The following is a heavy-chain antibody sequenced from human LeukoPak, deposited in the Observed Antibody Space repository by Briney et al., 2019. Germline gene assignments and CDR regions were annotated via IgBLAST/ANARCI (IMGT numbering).Heavy chain of an antibody. CDR2: ISSDGSDK. J-gene: IGHJ4*02. Sequence: GGSLRLSCAASGFTSSTYGMHWVRQAPGKGLEWVAVISSDGSDKYYADSVKGRFTISRDNSKNTLYLQMNSLRVGDTAVYYCAKEFGTAPALDYWGQGTLVTVSS. V-gene: IGHV3-30*18. CDR1: GFTSSTYG. CDR3: AKEFGTAPALDY. D-gene: IGHD3/OR15-3a*01.